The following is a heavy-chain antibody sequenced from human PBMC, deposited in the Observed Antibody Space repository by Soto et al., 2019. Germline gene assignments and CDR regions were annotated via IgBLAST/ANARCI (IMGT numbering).Heavy chain of an antibody. CDR3: ARDDSFYGEPGYGMNV. CDR2: IYYTGST. D-gene: IGHD4-17*01. CDR1: GATISSGGFY. V-gene: IGHV4-31*03. Sequence: QVQLQESGPGLVEASQTLSLTCTVSGATISSGGFYWSWIRQRPGKGLEWLGHIYYTGSTYYNPSLNSRVTISVDMSRNQFSLKLRSVPAADTAKYFCARDDSFYGEPGYGMNVWGQGTTVTVSS. J-gene: IGHJ6*02.